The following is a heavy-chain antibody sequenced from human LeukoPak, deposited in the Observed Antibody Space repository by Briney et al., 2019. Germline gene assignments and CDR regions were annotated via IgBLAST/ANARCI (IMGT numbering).Heavy chain of an antibody. D-gene: IGHD6-13*01. Sequence: GGSLRLSCAASGFTFSSYAMSWVRQAPGKGLEWVSAISGSGSTYYADSVKGRFTISRDNPKNTLYLQMNSLRAEDTAVYHCAKQYSSSWHYFDYWGQGTLVTVSS. CDR3: AKQYSSSWHYFDY. CDR2: ISGSGST. CDR1: GFTFSSYA. J-gene: IGHJ4*02. V-gene: IGHV3-23*01.